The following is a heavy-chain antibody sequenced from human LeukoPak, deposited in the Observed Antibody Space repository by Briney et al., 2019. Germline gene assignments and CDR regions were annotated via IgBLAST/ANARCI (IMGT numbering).Heavy chain of an antibody. V-gene: IGHV3-21*01. D-gene: IGHD3-9*01. CDR2: ISSSSSYI. Sequence: GGSLRLSCSASGFNFSVYWMTWVRQAPGKGLEWVSSISSSSSYIYYADSVKGRFTISRDNSKNTLYLQMNSLRAEDTAVYYCAKDSRACIFDYWGQGTLVTVSS. J-gene: IGHJ4*02. CDR1: GFNFSVYW. CDR3: AKDSRACIFDY.